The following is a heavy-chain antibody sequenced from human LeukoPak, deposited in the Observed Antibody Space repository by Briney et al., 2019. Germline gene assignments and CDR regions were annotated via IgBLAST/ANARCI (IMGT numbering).Heavy chain of an antibody. Sequence: SETLTLTCTVSGGSISSGSYYWSWIRQPAGKGLEWIGSIYHSGSTYYNPSLKSRVTISVDTSKNQFSLKLSSVTAADTAVYYCARDPSSGYYYPHAFDIWGQGTMVTVSS. CDR1: GGSISSGSYY. V-gene: IGHV4-39*07. J-gene: IGHJ3*02. CDR2: IYHSGST. CDR3: ARDPSSGYYYPHAFDI. D-gene: IGHD3-22*01.